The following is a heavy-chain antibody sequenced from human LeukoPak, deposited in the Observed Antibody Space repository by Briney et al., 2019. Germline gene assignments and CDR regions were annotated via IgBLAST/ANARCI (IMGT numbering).Heavy chain of an antibody. CDR3: ARQEQCSSTSCNYFDY. D-gene: IGHD2-2*01. Sequence: GRSLRLSCAASGFTFISYSMNSVRQAARKGLEWVSSISSSSSYIYYADSVKGRFTISRDNAKNSLYLQTNSLRAEHTAVYYCARQEQCSSTSCNYFDYWGQGTLVTVSS. J-gene: IGHJ4*02. V-gene: IGHV3-21*01. CDR1: GFTFISYS. CDR2: ISSSSSYI.